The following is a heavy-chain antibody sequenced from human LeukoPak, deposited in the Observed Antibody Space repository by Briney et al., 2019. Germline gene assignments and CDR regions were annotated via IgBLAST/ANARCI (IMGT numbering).Heavy chain of an antibody. CDR2: INHSGST. D-gene: IGHD2-2*01. J-gene: IGHJ4*02. Sequence: KSSETLSLTCAVYGGSFSGYYWSWSRQPPAKVLEWIGAINHSGSTNYNPSLKSRVTISVDTSKNQFSLKLSSVTAADTAVYYCARGPSIVVVPAAFLYDYWGQGTLVTVSS. V-gene: IGHV4-34*01. CDR1: GGSFSGYY. CDR3: ARGPSIVVVPAAFLYDY.